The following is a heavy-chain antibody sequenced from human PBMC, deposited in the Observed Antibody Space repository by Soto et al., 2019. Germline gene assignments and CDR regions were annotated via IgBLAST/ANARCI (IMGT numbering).Heavy chain of an antibody. D-gene: IGHD3-16*01. CDR2: ISSRGSTI. V-gene: IGHV3-48*03. J-gene: IGHJ6*02. CDR3: ASSYVVTSYYYYYGMDV. Sequence: GGSLRLSCVASGFTFSSYEMNWVRQAPGKGLEWVSYISSRGSTIYYADSVKGRFTISRDNAKNSLYLQMNSLRAEDTAVYYCASSYVVTSYYYYYGMDVWGQGTTVTVSS. CDR1: GFTFSSYE.